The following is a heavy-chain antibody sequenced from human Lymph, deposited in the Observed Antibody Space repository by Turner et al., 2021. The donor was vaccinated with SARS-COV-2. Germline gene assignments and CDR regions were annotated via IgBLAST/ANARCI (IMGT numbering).Heavy chain of an antibody. CDR1: GFHFSSYG. J-gene: IGHJ6*02. D-gene: IGHD5-12*01. V-gene: IGHV3-33*01. Sequence: QVQLVEFRRGVVQPGSSLRFSRAASGFHFSSYGMHWVRQAPGKGLEWVAVRWYDGSNKYYADSVKGRFTISRDNSKNTLYLQMNSLRAEDTAVYYCARVKGYNGYDLRYYYGMDVWGQGTTVTVSS. CDR3: ARVKGYNGYDLRYYYGMDV. CDR2: RWYDGSNK.